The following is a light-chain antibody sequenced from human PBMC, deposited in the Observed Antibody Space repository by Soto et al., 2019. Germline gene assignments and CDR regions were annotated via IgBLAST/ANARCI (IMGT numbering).Light chain of an antibody. CDR3: SSYTSRISVV. CDR2: EVS. Sequence: QSALTQPASVSGSPGQSITISCTGTSSDVGGYNHVSWYQQHPGKAPKLMIYEVSNRPSGVSNRFSGSKSGNTASLTISGLQAEDEDDYYCSSYTSRISVVFGGGTKLTVL. J-gene: IGLJ2*01. CDR1: SSDVGGYNH. V-gene: IGLV2-14*01.